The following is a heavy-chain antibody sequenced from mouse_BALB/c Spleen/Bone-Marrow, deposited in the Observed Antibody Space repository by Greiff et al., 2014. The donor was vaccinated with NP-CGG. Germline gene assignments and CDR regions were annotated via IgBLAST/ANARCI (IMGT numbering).Heavy chain of an antibody. CDR2: INPSTGYT. V-gene: IGHV1-7*01. J-gene: IGHJ3*01. CDR3: ARSRDGYDSFAY. CDR1: GYTFTSYW. Sequence: LEKSGAELAKPGASVKMSCKASGYTFTSYWMHWVKQRPGQGLEWIGYINPSTGYTEYNQKFKDKATLTADKSSSTAYMQLSSLTSEDSAVYYCARSRDGYDSFAYWGQGTLVTVSA. D-gene: IGHD2-2*01.